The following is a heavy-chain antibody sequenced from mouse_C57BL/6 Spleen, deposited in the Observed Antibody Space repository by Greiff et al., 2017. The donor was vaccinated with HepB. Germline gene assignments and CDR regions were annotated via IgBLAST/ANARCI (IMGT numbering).Heavy chain of an antibody. CDR2: IYPRSGNT. J-gene: IGHJ3*01. V-gene: IGHV1-81*01. CDR3: AGLHYYGSSYPPAY. Sequence: QVQLKESGAELARPGASVKLSCKASGYTFTSYGISWVKQRTGQGLEWIGEIYPRSGNTYYNEKFKGKATLTADKSSSTAYMELRSLTSEDSAVYFCAGLHYYGSSYPPAYWGQGTLVTVSA. D-gene: IGHD1-1*01. CDR1: GYTFTSYG.